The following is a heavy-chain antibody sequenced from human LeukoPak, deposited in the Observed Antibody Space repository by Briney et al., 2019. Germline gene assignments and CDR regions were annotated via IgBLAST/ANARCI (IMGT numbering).Heavy chain of an antibody. J-gene: IGHJ4*02. CDR1: GGSFSGYY. Sequence: SETLSLTCAVYGGSFSGYYWSWIRQPPGKGLEWIGEINHSGSTNYNPSLKSRVTISVDTSKNQFSLKLSSVTAADTAVYYCARVGIAARPDYWGQGTPVTVSS. CDR2: INHSGST. V-gene: IGHV4-34*01. D-gene: IGHD6-6*01. CDR3: ARVGIAARPDY.